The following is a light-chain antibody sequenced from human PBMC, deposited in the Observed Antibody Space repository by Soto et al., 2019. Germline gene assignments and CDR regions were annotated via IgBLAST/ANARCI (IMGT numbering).Light chain of an antibody. J-gene: IGKJ5*01. V-gene: IGKV3-11*01. CDR1: QSVSSY. Sequence: VLTQSPATLSLYPGERATLSCRASQSVSSYLAWYQQKPGQAPRLLIYDASNRATGIPARFSGSGSGTDFTLTISSLEPEDFAVYYCQQRSNWPPITFGQGTRLEIK. CDR2: DAS. CDR3: QQRSNWPPIT.